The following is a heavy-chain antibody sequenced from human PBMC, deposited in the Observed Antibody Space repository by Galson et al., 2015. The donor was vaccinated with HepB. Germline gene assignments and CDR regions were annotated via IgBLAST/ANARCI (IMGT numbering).Heavy chain of an antibody. J-gene: IGHJ6*02. CDR3: ARAGFPGAFLYYFPMDV. Sequence: SLRLSCAASGFTLSGYWMHWVRQAPGKGLEWISRINADGSSTTYADSVKGRFTTSRDNAKNTLLLQINRLRDDDSAVYYCARAGFPGAFLYYFPMDVWGQGTAVAVSS. V-gene: IGHV3-74*03. CDR1: GFTLSGYW. CDR2: INADGSST. D-gene: IGHD7-27*01.